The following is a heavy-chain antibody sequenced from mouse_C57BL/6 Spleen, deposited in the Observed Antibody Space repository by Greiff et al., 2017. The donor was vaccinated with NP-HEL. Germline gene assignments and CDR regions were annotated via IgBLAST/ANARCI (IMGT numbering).Heavy chain of an antibody. CDR3: ARRYYGSSYRYFDV. CDR2: INPNNGGT. D-gene: IGHD1-1*01. J-gene: IGHJ1*03. Sequence: EVQLQQSGPELVKPGASVKISCKASGYTFTDYYMNWVKQSHGQSLEWIGDINPNNGGTSYNQKFKGKATLTVDKSSSTAYMELRSLTSEDSAVYYCARRYYGSSYRYFDVWGTGTTVTVSS. V-gene: IGHV1-26*01. CDR1: GYTFTDYY.